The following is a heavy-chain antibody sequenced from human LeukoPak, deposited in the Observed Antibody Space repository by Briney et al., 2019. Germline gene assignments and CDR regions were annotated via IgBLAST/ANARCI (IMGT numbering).Heavy chain of an antibody. CDR2: ISSNGDST. D-gene: IGHD6-13*01. Sequence: PGGSLRLSCSASGFTFSSYAMHWVRQAPGKGLEYVSAISSNGDSTYYADSVKGRFTISRDNSENTLYLEMNSLRAEDTAVYYCAKGFPYSNQGIDYWGQGTLVTVSS. CDR1: GFTFSSYA. J-gene: IGHJ4*02. CDR3: AKGFPYSNQGIDY. V-gene: IGHV3-64*04.